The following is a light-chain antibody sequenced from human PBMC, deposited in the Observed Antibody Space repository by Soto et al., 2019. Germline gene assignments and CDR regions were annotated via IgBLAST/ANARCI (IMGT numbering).Light chain of an antibody. CDR1: SSNIGSNT. CDR2: STS. CDR3: AAWDDRLDVYV. V-gene: IGLV1-44*01. J-gene: IGLJ1*01. Sequence: QSILTQPPSASGTAGQIVAISCSGSSSNIGSNTVTWYQQLPGTAPKLLIYSTSQRSSGVPGRFSGSKSSASASLSISGLQSEDEADYYCAAWDDRLDVYVFGTGTKVTVL.